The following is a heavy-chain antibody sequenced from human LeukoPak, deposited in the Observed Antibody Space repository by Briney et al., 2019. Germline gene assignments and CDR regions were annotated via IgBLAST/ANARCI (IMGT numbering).Heavy chain of an antibody. D-gene: IGHD2-2*01. CDR3: ARDGRVVPARRTYYYGMDV. J-gene: IGHJ6*02. Sequence: ASVKVSCKASGYTFTSYGISWVRQAPGQGLEWMGWISAYNGNTNYAQKLQGRVTMTTDTSTSTAYMELRSLRSDDTAVYYCARDGRVVPARRTYYYGMDVWGQGTTVTVSS. CDR1: GYTFTSYG. V-gene: IGHV1-18*01. CDR2: ISAYNGNT.